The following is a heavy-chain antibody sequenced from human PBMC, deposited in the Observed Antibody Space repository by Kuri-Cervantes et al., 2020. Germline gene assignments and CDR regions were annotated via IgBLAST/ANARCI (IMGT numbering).Heavy chain of an antibody. J-gene: IGHJ6*03. CDR2: IYHSGST. Sequence: ESLKISCAASGFSLNNAWMNWVRQAPGKGLEWVGYIYHSGSTYYNPSLKSRVTISVDMSKNQFSLQLTSVTTADTAVYYCARGGGEPGGGYFFYHMDVWGKGTTVTVSS. CDR1: GFSLNNAW. V-gene: IGHV4-59*01. D-gene: IGHD1-14*01. CDR3: ARGGGEPGGGYFFYHMDV.